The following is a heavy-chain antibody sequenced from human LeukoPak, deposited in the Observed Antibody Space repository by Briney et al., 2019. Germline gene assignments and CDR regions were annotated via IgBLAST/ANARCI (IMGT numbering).Heavy chain of an antibody. Sequence: GGSLRLSCAASGFSISNDWMSWVRQAPGKGLEWVGRVKSRGAGETTDYSAPVKCRFTSSRADSKNKLYLKMNSMKTEDTAVYYCTLIQGWGSGSYYLDYWGQGTLVTVSS. J-gene: IGHJ4*02. CDR2: VKSRGAGETT. D-gene: IGHD3-10*01. CDR1: GFSISNDW. V-gene: IGHV3-15*01. CDR3: TLIQGWGSGSYYLDY.